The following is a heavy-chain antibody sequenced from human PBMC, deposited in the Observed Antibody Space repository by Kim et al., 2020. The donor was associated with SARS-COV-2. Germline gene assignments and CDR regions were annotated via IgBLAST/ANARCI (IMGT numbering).Heavy chain of an antibody. V-gene: IGHV5-51*01. Sequence: GESLKISCKGSGYNFPNYWIGLVRQMPGKGLEWMGIIYPGDSYTRYSPFFQGQVTISADKSTTTAYLQWSRLKASDTAMDYCARSADPVEYYFGYWGQGTLVSVSS. CDR2: IYPGDSYT. D-gene: IGHD3-16*01. CDR1: GYNFPNYW. CDR3: ARSADPVEYYFGY. J-gene: IGHJ4*02.